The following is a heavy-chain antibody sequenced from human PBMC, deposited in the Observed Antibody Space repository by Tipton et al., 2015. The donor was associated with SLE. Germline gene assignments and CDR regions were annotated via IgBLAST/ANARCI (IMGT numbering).Heavy chain of an antibody. CDR2: SNPSGST. V-gene: IGHV4-34*01. D-gene: IGHD3-10*01. CDR3: ARGAKERITLVRVRPYYFDY. CDR1: GGSFSGYY. J-gene: IGHJ4*01. Sequence: TLSLTCAVYGGSFSGYYWRWIRQPPGKGLEWIGESNPSGSTNYNPSLKSRVTISVDTSKNQLSLKLTSVTAADTSVYYCARGAKERITLVRVRPYYFDYWGQGSLVTVSS.